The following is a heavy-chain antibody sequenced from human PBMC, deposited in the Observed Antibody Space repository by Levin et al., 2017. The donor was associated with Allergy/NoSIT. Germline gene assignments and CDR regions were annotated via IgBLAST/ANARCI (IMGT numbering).Heavy chain of an antibody. CDR1: GFTFSAFN. V-gene: IGHV3-33*01. CDR3: ARANRTLDYVRTSPNFDY. CDR2: IWYNSNNK. Sequence: PGGSLRLSCAASGFTFSAFNMNWVRQAPGKGLEWVSVIWYNSNNKFYADSVMGRFTISRDNSKNTVYLQMSSLRVEDTAVYYCARANRTLDYVRTSPNFDYRGRGTLVTVSS. D-gene: IGHD3/OR15-3a*01. J-gene: IGHJ4*02.